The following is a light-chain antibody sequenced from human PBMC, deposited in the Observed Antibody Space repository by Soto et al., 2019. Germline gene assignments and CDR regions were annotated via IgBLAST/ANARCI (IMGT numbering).Light chain of an antibody. Sequence: QSALTQPASVSGSPGQSITISCTGSSSDLGGYDYVSWYQQFPGKAPKLMISEVSNRPSGVSNRFSGSKSGNTASLTISGLQTEDEADYFCSSYAGHNNYVFGTGTKLTVL. CDR3: SSYAGHNNYV. V-gene: IGLV2-14*01. J-gene: IGLJ1*01. CDR2: EVS. CDR1: SSDLGGYDY.